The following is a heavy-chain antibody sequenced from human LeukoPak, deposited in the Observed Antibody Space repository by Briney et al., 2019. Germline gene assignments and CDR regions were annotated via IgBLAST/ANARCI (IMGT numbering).Heavy chain of an antibody. CDR3: TRDILEAAISPYYYYMDV. J-gene: IGHJ6*03. CDR2: IRSKAYGGTT. Sequence: GGSLRLSCTASGFTFGDYAMSWVRQAPGKGLEWVGFIRSKAYGGTTEYAASVKGRFTISRDDSKSIAYLQMNSLKTEDTAVYYCTRDILEAAISPYYYYMDVWGKGTTVTVSS. CDR1: GFTFGDYA. D-gene: IGHD2-2*02. V-gene: IGHV3-49*04.